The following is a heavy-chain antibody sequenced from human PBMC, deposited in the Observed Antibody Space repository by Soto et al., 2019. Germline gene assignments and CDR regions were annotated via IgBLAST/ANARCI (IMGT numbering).Heavy chain of an antibody. D-gene: IGHD6-13*01. CDR1: GASISSGDYY. CDR2: IYYSGNT. V-gene: IGHV4-30-4*01. J-gene: IGHJ5*02. Sequence: QVQLQESGPGLVKSSQTLSLTCTVSGASISSGDYYWSWIRQPPGQGLEWIGYIYYSGNTYYNPSLKSRATISVDTSRNQCSLKLSFVTAADTAMYFCAFRAAAEGWFDPWGQGTLVTVSS. CDR3: AFRAAAEGWFDP.